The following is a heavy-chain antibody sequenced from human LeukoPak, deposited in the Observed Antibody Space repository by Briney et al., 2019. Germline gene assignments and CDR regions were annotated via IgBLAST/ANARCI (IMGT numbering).Heavy chain of an antibody. CDR2: ISVYNGNT. J-gene: IGHJ5*02. D-gene: IGHD6-13*01. CDR1: GYTFTGYY. V-gene: IGHV1-18*04. CDR3: ARIRIAAAGRNWFDP. Sequence: VSVKVSCKASGYTFTGYYMHWVRQAPGQGLEWMGWISVYNGNTNYAQKLQGRVTMTTDTSTSTAYMELRSLRSDDTAVYYCARIRIAAAGRNWFDPWGQGTLVTVSS.